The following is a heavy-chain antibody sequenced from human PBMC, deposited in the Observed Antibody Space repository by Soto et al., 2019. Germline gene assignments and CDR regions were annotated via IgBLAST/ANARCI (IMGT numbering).Heavy chain of an antibody. CDR3: AREGHYDILTGYLYYFDY. CDR2: IYYSGST. D-gene: IGHD3-9*01. CDR1: GGSISHYY. V-gene: IGHV4-59*01. Sequence: PPETLSLTCTVSGGSISHYYWSWIRQPPGKGLEWIGYIYYSGSTNYNPSLKSRVNISVDTSKNQFSLKLSSVTAADTAVYYCAREGHYDILTGYLYYFDYWGQGTLVTVSS. J-gene: IGHJ4*02.